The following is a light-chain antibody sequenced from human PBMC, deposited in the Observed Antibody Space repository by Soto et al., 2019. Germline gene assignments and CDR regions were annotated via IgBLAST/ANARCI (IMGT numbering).Light chain of an antibody. J-gene: IGKJ2*01. CDR1: QGIRDD. CDR2: SAS. CDR3: LQDYTYPYT. V-gene: IGKV1-6*01. Sequence: AIQMTQSPSSLSASVGDRVTITCRASQGIRDDLAWYQQKPGKAPHLLIYSASSLQIGVPSRFTGSGSGTDFTLTITTLQPEDFATYYCLQDYTYPYTFGQGTKLEF.